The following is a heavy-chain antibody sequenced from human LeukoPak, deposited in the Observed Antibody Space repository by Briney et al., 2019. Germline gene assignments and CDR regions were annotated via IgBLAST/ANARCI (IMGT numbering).Heavy chain of an antibody. CDR2: ISSSSSTI. CDR1: GFTLGSYW. D-gene: IGHD1-1*01. Sequence: PGGSLRLSCAASGFTLGSYWMHWVRQAPGKGLEWVSYISSSSSTIYYADSVKGRFTISRDNAKNSLYLQMNSLRAEDTAVYYCARDRLEPPRVYYFDYWGQGTLVTVSS. V-gene: IGHV3-48*01. J-gene: IGHJ4*02. CDR3: ARDRLEPPRVYYFDY.